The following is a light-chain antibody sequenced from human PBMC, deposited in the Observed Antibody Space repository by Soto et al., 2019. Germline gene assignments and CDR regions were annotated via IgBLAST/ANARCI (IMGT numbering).Light chain of an antibody. CDR2: GAS. CDR1: QSVSSSY. V-gene: IGKV3-20*01. CDR3: QQYGSSAWT. J-gene: IGKJ1*01. Sequence: EIVLTQSPGTLSLSPGERATLSCRASQSVSSSYLAWYQQTPGQAPRLVICGASSRATGIPDRFSGSGSGTDFTLTISRLEAEDFAVYYCQQYGSSAWTFGQGTKV.